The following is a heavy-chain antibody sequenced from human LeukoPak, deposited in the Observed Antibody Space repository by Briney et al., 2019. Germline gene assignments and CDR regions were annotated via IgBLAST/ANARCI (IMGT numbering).Heavy chain of an antibody. J-gene: IGHJ3*02. CDR1: GYSFNRYY. CDR3: ARDFYTGAFDI. Sequence: SVPVSCMASGYSFNRYYMHLVRQAPRPALEWMGWINHNSVGTNYAQKFQGRVTMTRDTSISTAYMELSRLRSDDTAVYYCARDFYTGAFDIWGQGTMVTVSS. CDR2: INHNSVGT. D-gene: IGHD3-16*01. V-gene: IGHV1-2*02.